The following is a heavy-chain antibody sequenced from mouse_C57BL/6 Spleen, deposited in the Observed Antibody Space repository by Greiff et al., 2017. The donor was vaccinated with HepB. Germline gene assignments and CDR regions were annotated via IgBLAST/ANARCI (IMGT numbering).Heavy chain of an antibody. J-gene: IGHJ3*01. CDR2: FYPGSGSI. CDR1: GYTFTEYT. Sequence: QVQLKESGAELVKPGASVKLSCKASGYTFTEYTIHWVKQRSGRGLEWIGWFYPGSGSIKYNEKFKDKATLTADKSSSTVYMELSRLTSEDAAVYFCARHEDSPGRFAYWGQGTLVTVSA. CDR3: ARHEDSPGRFAY. V-gene: IGHV1-62-2*01.